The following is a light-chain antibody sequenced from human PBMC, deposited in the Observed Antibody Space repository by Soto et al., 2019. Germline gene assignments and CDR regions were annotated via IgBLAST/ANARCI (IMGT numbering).Light chain of an antibody. J-gene: IGKJ1*01. CDR1: QSLDSN. V-gene: IGKV3-15*01. CDR2: GAS. Sequence: EIVMTQSPATLSVSPGERATLSCRASQSLDSNLAWYQQKPGQAPRLLIYGASTRATGIPARFSGSESGTEFTLTISSLQSEDFAVYYCQQYKNWPWTFGRGTKVEIK. CDR3: QQYKNWPWT.